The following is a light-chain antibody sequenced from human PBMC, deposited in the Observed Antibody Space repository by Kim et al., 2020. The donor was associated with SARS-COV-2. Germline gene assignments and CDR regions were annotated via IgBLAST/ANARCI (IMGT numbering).Light chain of an antibody. J-gene: IGLJ3*02. CDR1: SLRSYY. CDR3: NSRDNSANQV. V-gene: IGLV3-19*01. CDR2: AKN. Sequence: VALGQTVKITCQGDSLRSYYASWYQQKPGQAPVLLVYAKNKRPSGIPDRFSGSTSGNTASLTITGTQAEDEADYYCNSRDNSANQVFGGGTQLTVL.